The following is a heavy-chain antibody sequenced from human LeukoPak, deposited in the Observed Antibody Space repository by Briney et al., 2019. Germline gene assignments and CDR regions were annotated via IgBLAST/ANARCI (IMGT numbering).Heavy chain of an antibody. V-gene: IGHV4-59*01. D-gene: IGHD6-13*01. Sequence: SETLSLTCTVSGGSISSYYWSWIRQPPGKGLEWIGYIYYSGSTYYNPSLKSRVTISVDTSKNQFSLKLSSVTAADTAVYYCARGLFPGYSSSWYYFDYWGQGTLVTVSS. CDR3: ARGLFPGYSSSWYYFDY. CDR1: GGSISSYY. J-gene: IGHJ4*02. CDR2: IYYSGST.